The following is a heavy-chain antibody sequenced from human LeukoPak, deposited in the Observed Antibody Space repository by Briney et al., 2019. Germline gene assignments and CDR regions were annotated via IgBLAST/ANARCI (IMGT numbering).Heavy chain of an antibody. CDR3: ARVDHSVSSSWYVGPTNWFDP. D-gene: IGHD6-13*01. CDR2: ISAYNGNT. J-gene: IGHJ5*02. CDR1: GYTFTSYG. V-gene: IGHV1-18*01. Sequence: GASVKVSCKASGYTFTSYGISWVRQAPGQGPEWMGWISAYNGNTNYAQKLQGRVTMTTDTSTSTAYMELRSLRSDDTAVYYCARVDHSVSSSWYVGPTNWFDPWGQGTLVTVSS.